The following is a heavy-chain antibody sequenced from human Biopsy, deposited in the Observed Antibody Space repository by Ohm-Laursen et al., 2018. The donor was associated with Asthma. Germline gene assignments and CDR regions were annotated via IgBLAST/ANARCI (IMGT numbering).Heavy chain of an antibody. J-gene: IGHJ6*02. CDR2: IYHSGPT. V-gene: IGHV4-4*03. D-gene: IGHD6-19*01. CDR3: AKIYDRLVLYGMDV. Sequence: PGTLPLTCTVSGGSIISSSWWSWVRQTPGKGLEWIGEIYHSGPTNYNPSLKSRVTISVDKSKNQFSLKLTSVTAADTAVYYCAKIYDRLVLYGMDVWGQGTTVTVSS. CDR1: GGSIISSSW.